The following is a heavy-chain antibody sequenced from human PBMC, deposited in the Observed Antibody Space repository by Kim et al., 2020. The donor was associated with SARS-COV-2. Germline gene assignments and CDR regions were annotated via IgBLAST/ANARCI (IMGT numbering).Heavy chain of an antibody. V-gene: IGHV1-2*02. Sequence: ASVKVSCKASGYTFTGYYMHWVRQAPGQGLEWMGWINPNSGGTNYAQKFQGRVTRTRDTSISTAYMELSRLRSDDTAVYYCARDRYPRPLVVVTAIWFDPWGQGTLFTVSS. CDR2: INPNSGGT. J-gene: IGHJ5*02. CDR3: ARDRYPRPLVVVTAIWFDP. CDR1: GYTFTGYY. D-gene: IGHD2-21*02.